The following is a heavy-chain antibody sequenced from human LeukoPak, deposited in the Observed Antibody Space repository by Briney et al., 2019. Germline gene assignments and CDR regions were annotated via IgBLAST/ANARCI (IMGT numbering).Heavy chain of an antibody. J-gene: IGHJ4*02. D-gene: IGHD5-12*01. Sequence: PGGSLRLSCAASGFTFSSYEMNWVRQAPGKGLERVSYISSSGSTIYYADSVKGRFTISRDNAKNSLYLQMNSLRAGDTAVYYCARDGDIVATIGWLDYWGQGTLVTVSS. CDR2: ISSSGSTI. CDR1: GFTFSSYE. V-gene: IGHV3-48*03. CDR3: ARDGDIVATIGWLDY.